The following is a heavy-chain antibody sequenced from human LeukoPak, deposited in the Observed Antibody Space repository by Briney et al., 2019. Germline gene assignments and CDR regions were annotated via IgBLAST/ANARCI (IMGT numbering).Heavy chain of an antibody. Sequence: PSETLSLTCTVSGGSISSSSYYWGWIRQPPGKGLEWIGSIYYTGSTYYNPSLKSRVTISVDTSKNQFSLKLSSVTAADTAVYYCARGLTTDSSGWSYYFDYWGQGTLVTVSS. V-gene: IGHV4-39*07. J-gene: IGHJ4*02. CDR1: GGSISSSSYY. D-gene: IGHD6-19*01. CDR3: ARGLTTDSSGWSYYFDY. CDR2: IYYTGST.